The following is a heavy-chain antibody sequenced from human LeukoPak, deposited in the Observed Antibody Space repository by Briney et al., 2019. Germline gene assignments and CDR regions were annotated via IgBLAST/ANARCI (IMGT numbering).Heavy chain of an antibody. CDR1: GFTVSSNY. V-gene: IGHV3-53*01. CDR2: IYSGGIT. Sequence: GGSLRLSCAASGFTVSSNYMSWVRQAPGKGLEWVSVIYSGGITYYADSVKGRFTISRDNSKNTLYLQMNSRRAEDTALYYCARGGKYSGYDYWGQGTLVTVSS. CDR3: ARGGKYSGYDY. J-gene: IGHJ4*02. D-gene: IGHD5-12*01.